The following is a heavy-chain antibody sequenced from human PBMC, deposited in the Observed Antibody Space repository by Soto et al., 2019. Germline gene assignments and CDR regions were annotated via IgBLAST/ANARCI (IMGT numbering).Heavy chain of an antibody. D-gene: IGHD3-16*01. CDR2: IRSNIDGATT. V-gene: IGHV3-15*01. J-gene: IGHJ3*01. Sequence: GGSLRLSCAASGFAFKYARMTWVRQAPGKGLEWVGHIRSNIDGATTAYAAPVKGRFTISRDESKNTVDLQMNSLITEDTAVYYCTTDWGSGTHYARAFDVWGQGTMVTVSS. CDR1: GFAFKYAR. CDR3: TTDWGSGTHYARAFDV.